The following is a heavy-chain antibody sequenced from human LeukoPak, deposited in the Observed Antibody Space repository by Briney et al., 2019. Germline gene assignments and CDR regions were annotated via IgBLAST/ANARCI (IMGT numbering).Heavy chain of an antibody. V-gene: IGHV1-69*01. D-gene: IGHD2-15*01. Sequence: SVKVSCKASGDSFSNYVISWFRQAPGQGLEWMGGIIPIFGTTHFAQKFQGRVTFTADDSTSIAYMELSSLRSEDTAVYYRARDDPDIVVIPGAADIWGQGTLVTVSS. CDR2: IIPIFGTT. CDR1: GDSFSNYV. CDR3: ARDDPDIVVIPGAADI. J-gene: IGHJ3*02.